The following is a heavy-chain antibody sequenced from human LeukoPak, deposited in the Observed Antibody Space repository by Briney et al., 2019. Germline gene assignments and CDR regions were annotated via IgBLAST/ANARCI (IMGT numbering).Heavy chain of an antibody. CDR3: ARRKIAAPFFWFDP. J-gene: IGHJ5*02. V-gene: IGHV5-51*01. CDR1: GYSFTNSW. CDR2: IYPGDSDT. Sequence: GESLKISCKGSGYSFTNSWIAWVRQMPGKGLEWMGIIYPGDSDTRYSPSFQGQVTISADKSISTAYLQWSSLKASDTAMYYCARRKIAAPFFWFDPWGQGTLVTVSS. D-gene: IGHD6-13*01.